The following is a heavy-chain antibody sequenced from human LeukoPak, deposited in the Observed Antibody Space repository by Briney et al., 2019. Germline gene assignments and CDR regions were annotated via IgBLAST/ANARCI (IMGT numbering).Heavy chain of an antibody. J-gene: IGHJ4*02. Sequence: GGSLRLSCAASGFIFSSYEMSWVRPAPGKALEWVSYISSSGRTMNYADSVKDRFTISRHNAKNSLFLQMNSLRAEDTSVYYCARHQVSIAGTGIDYWGQGTLVTVSS. CDR2: ISSSGRTM. CDR1: GFIFSSYE. D-gene: IGHD6-13*01. V-gene: IGHV3-48*03. CDR3: ARHQVSIAGTGIDY.